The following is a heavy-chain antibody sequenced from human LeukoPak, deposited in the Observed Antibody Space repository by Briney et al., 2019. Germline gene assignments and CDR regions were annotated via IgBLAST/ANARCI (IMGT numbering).Heavy chain of an antibody. Sequence: GSSVKVSCKASGGTFSSYAISWVRQAPGQGLEWMGRIIPILGIANYAQKFQGRVTITADKSTSTAYMELSSLRSEDTAVYYCATLVYNWNGLYNWFDPWGQGTLVTVSS. J-gene: IGHJ5*02. D-gene: IGHD1-20*01. V-gene: IGHV1-69*04. CDR3: ATLVYNWNGLYNWFDP. CDR2: IIPILGIA. CDR1: GGTFSSYA.